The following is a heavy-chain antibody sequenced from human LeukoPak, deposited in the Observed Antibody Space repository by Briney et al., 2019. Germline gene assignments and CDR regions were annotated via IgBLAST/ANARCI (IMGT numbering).Heavy chain of an antibody. J-gene: IGHJ4*02. CDR2: INPSGCST. Sequence: ASVNVSYKASGYTFTSYYMHWVRQAPGQGLEWMGIINPSGCSTSYAQKFQGRVTMTRDTSTSTVYMELSRLRSEDTAVYYCARDHGASSSWSDYWGQGTLVTVSS. CDR1: GYTFTSYY. V-gene: IGHV1-46*01. CDR3: ARDHGASSSWSDY. D-gene: IGHD6-13*01.